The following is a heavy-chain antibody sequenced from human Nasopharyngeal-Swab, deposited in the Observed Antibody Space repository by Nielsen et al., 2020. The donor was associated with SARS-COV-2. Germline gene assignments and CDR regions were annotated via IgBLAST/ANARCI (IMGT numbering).Heavy chain of an antibody. D-gene: IGHD3-10*01. CDR3: AKDDVVRGDAFDI. CDR2: ISASGGST. CDR1: GFTFNIYA. J-gene: IGHJ3*02. Sequence: GSLRLSCIASGFTFNIYAMAWVRRTPGRGLQWVSGISASGGSTYYTDSVKGRFAVSRDNSRNTLYLQMHSLRVEDTALYYCAKDDVVRGDAFDIWGQGTMVTVPS. V-gene: IGHV3-23*01.